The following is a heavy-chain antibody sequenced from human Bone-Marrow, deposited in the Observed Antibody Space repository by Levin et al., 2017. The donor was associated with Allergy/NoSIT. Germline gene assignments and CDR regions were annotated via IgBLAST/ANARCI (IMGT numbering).Heavy chain of an antibody. Sequence: GGSLRLSCVGSGFTFDTYGMSWVRQAPGKGLEWVSSISGRGAGTYYADSVKGRFTISRDNSKNTFYLQMNSLRPEDTAVYYCAKGGVDYYHSTGYLLLYYFDYWGQGTLVTVSS. D-gene: IGHD3-22*01. J-gene: IGHJ4*02. V-gene: IGHV3-23*01. CDR2: ISGRGAGT. CDR3: AKGGVDYYHSTGYLLLYYFDY. CDR1: GFTFDTYG.